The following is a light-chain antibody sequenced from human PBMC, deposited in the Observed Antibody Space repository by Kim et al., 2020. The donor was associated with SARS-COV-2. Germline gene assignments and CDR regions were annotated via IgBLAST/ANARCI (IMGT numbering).Light chain of an antibody. CDR2: GTY. Sequence: PPRKLRTHTCRTSQSDNSNILAWFQKNPGKARGHLIYGTYSRATGIPDRFSGSGSGTDFTLIISRLEPEDFTVYYCQQYDNTPYNFGQGTKLEI. J-gene: IGKJ2*01. CDR3: QQYDNTPYN. CDR1: QSDNSNI. V-gene: IGKV3-20*01.